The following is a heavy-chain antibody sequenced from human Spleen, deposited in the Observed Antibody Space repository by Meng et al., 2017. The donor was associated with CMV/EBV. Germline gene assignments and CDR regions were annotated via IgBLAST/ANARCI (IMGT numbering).Heavy chain of an antibody. Sequence: GGSLRLSCAASGFPFDDYGMSWVRQAPGKGLEWISYIISSGSTTYYADSVKGRFTISRDNAKNSLYLQMNSLRAEDTAVYYCAGETTAGFFDYWGQGTLVTVSS. J-gene: IGHJ4*02. CDR1: GFPFDDYG. CDR2: IISSGSTT. CDR3: AGETTAGFFDY. V-gene: IGHV3-48*03. D-gene: IGHD4-11*01.